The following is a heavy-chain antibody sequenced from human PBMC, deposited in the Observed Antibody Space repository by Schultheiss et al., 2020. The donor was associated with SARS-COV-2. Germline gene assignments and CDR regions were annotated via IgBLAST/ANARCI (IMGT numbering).Heavy chain of an antibody. J-gene: IGHJ6*02. CDR2: INHSGST. CDR1: GGSFSGYY. V-gene: IGHV4-34*01. Sequence: SETLSLTCAVYGGSFSGYYWSWIRQPPGKGLEWIGEINHSGSTNYNPSLKSRVTISVDTSKGQLSLRLNSVTAADTAVYYCARDSPDVPRNRRYYGMDVWGQGTTVTVSS. D-gene: IGHD3-10*02. CDR3: ARDSPDVPRNRRYYGMDV.